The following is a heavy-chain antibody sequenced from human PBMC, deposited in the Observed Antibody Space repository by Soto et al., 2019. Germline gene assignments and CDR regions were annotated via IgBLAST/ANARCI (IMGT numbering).Heavy chain of an antibody. CDR1: GYTFTSYA. V-gene: IGHV1-3*01. D-gene: IGHD5-18*01. Sequence: ASVKVSFKASGYTFTSYAMHWLRQAPGQRLEWMGWINAGNGNTKYSQKFQGRVTITRDTSASTAYMELSSLRSEDTAVYYCAREKAYSYGYWRYFDYWGQGTLVTVS. CDR3: AREKAYSYGYWRYFDY. CDR2: INAGNGNT. J-gene: IGHJ4*02.